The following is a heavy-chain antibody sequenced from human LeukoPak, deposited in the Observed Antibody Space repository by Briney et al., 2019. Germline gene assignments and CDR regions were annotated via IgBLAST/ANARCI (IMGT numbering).Heavy chain of an antibody. D-gene: IGHD3-9*01. J-gene: IGHJ3*02. V-gene: IGHV1-18*01. Sequence: ASVKVSCKASGYTFTSYGISWVRQAPGQGLEWMGWISAYNGNTNYAQKLQGRVTMTTDTSTSTAYMELRSLRSDDTAVYYCARAKVLLTGYNRLNAFDIWGQGTMVTVSS. CDR3: ARAKVLLTGYNRLNAFDI. CDR2: ISAYNGNT. CDR1: GYTFTSYG.